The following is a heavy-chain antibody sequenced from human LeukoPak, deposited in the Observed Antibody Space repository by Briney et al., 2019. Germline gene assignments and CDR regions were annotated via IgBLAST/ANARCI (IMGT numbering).Heavy chain of an antibody. CDR1: GFTFSSYS. CDR3: ATSSSWSYYYALDV. Sequence: GGSLRLSCAASGFTFSSYSMNWVRQAPGKGLEWVSSISSSSSYIYSADSVKGRFTISRDNAKNSLYLQMNSLRAEDTAVYYCATSSSWSYYYALDVWGQGTTVTVSS. J-gene: IGHJ6*02. V-gene: IGHV3-21*01. CDR2: ISSSSSYI. D-gene: IGHD6-13*01.